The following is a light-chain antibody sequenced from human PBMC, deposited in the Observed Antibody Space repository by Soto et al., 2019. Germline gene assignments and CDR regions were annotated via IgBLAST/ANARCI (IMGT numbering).Light chain of an antibody. V-gene: IGKV1-5*01. CDR1: QSVNSW. J-gene: IGKJ1*01. CDR2: SVS. Sequence: DIQMTQSPSTLSAYVGDRVTITCRASQSVNSWLAWYQQKPGRAPKLLIYSVSNLDSGVPSRFSVSGSGTEFTLTISSLQPDDFATYYCQQFSSYSRTFGQGTKVDIK. CDR3: QQFSSYSRT.